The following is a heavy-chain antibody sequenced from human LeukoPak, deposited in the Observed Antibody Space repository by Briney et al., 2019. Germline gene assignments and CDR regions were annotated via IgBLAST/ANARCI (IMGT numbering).Heavy chain of an antibody. J-gene: IGHJ4*02. CDR2: INHSGST. CDR3: ARRRAGSSSDY. Sequence: SETLSLTCAVYGGSFSGYYWSWIRQPPGKGLEWIGEINHSGSTNYNPSLKSRVTISVDTSKNQFSLKLSSVTAAGTAVYYCARRRAGSSSDYWGQGTLVTVSS. D-gene: IGHD6-6*01. CDR1: GGSFSGYY. V-gene: IGHV4-34*01.